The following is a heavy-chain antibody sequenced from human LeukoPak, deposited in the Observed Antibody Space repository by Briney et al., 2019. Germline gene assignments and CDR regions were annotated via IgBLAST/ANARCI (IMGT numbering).Heavy chain of an antibody. CDR2: IYYSGST. CDR3: ARDTGKITLKHYYDSSGYYDY. V-gene: IGHV4-39*07. J-gene: IGHJ4*02. CDR1: GGSISSSSYY. Sequence: SETLSLTCTVSGGSISSSSYYWGWIRQPPGKGLEWIGSIYYSGSTYYNPSLKSRVTISVDTSKNQFSLKLSSATAADTAVYYCARDTGKITLKHYYDSSGYYDYWGQGTLVTVS. D-gene: IGHD3-22*01.